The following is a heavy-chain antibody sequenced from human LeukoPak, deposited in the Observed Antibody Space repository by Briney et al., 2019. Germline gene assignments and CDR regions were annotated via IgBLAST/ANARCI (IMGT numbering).Heavy chain of an antibody. CDR3: ARVYRAVASPFDY. D-gene: IGHD4-11*01. CDR2: ISSSGSSF. CDR1: GFTFSDYD. Sequence: PARSLRFSCAASGFTFSDYDMSWIRQSPAKGLEWVAYISSSGSSFYYSDSVKGGLTITSDNAKNYLYLQMHSLIAQDTAAFYCARVYRAVASPFDYWGQGTLVTVSS. V-gene: IGHV3-11*01. J-gene: IGHJ4*02.